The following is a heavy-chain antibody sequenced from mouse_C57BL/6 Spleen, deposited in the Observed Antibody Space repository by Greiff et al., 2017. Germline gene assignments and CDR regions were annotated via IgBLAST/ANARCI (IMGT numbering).Heavy chain of an antibody. J-gene: IGHJ2*01. V-gene: IGHV5-4*03. CDR3: ARGGITAIFDG. CDR2: ISDGGSYT. CDR1: GFTFSSYA. Sequence: EVKLMESGGGLVKPGGSLKLSCAASGFTFSSYAMSWVRQTPEKRLEWVATISDGGSYTYYPDNVKGRFTISRDNAKNNLYLQMSQLKSEDTAMYYCARGGITAIFDGWGQGTTLTVAS. D-gene: IGHD1-2*01.